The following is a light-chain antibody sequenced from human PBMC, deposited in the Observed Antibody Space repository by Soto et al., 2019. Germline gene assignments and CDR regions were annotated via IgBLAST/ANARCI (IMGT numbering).Light chain of an antibody. Sequence: SVLTQPASVSGSPGQSITISCTGTSSDVGSYNLVSWYQQHPGKAPKLMIYEVSKRPSGVSNRFSGSKSGNTASLTISGLQAEDEADYHCCSYAGSSTFYVFGTGTKVTVL. V-gene: IGLV2-23*02. CDR3: CSYAGSSTFYV. CDR2: EVS. J-gene: IGLJ1*01. CDR1: SSDVGSYNL.